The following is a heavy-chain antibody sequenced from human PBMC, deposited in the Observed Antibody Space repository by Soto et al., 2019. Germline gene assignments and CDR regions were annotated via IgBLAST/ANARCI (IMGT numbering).Heavy chain of an antibody. J-gene: IGHJ4*02. Sequence: GASVKVSCKASGYTFTSYAMHWVRQAPGQRLEWMGWINAGNGNTKYSRKFQGRVTITRDTSASTAYMELSSLRSEDTAVYYCARDIPYSSGWYHFDYWGQGTLVTVSS. CDR2: INAGNGNT. V-gene: IGHV1-3*01. CDR1: GYTFTSYA. D-gene: IGHD6-19*01. CDR3: ARDIPYSSGWYHFDY.